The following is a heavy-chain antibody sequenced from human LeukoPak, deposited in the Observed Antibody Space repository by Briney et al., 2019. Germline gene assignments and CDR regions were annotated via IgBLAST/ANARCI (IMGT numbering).Heavy chain of an antibody. CDR3: ARGPQQLRFLEWPSTYYFDY. J-gene: IGHJ4*02. CDR2: IIPILGIA. Sequence: SVKVSCKASGGTFSSYAISWVRQAPGQGLEWMGRIIPILGIANYAQKFQGRVTITADKSTSSAYMELSSLRSEDTAVYYCARGPQQLRFLEWPSTYYFDYWGQGTLVTVSS. D-gene: IGHD3-3*01. V-gene: IGHV1-69*04. CDR1: GGTFSSYA.